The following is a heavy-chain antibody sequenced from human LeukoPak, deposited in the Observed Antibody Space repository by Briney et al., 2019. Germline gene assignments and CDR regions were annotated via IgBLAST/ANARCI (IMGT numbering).Heavy chain of an antibody. V-gene: IGHV1-69*04. CDR3: ARGSTKVTSVIHMDV. J-gene: IGHJ6*03. CDR1: GGTFSSYA. D-gene: IGHD4-11*01. Sequence: SVKVSCKASGGTFSSYAISWVRQAPGQGLEWMGRIIPILGIANYAQNLQGRVTMTTDTSTSTAYMELRSLRSDDTAIYYCARGSTKVTSVIHMDVWGKGTTVTVSS. CDR2: IIPILGIA.